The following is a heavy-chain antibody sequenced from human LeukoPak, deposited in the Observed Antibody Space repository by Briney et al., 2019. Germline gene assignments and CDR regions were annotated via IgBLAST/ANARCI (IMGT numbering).Heavy chain of an antibody. Sequence: NPSETLSLTCTVSGDFINNYYWSWIRQPPGKGLEWIGYIYYTGTTTFNPSLKSRVTISVDTSKNQFPLKLTSVTAADTAVYYCARRMVVAGTKWFDPWGQGTLVTVSS. V-gene: IGHV4-59*01. CDR3: ARRMVVAGTKWFDP. CDR1: GDFINNYY. D-gene: IGHD2-15*01. J-gene: IGHJ5*02. CDR2: IYYTGTT.